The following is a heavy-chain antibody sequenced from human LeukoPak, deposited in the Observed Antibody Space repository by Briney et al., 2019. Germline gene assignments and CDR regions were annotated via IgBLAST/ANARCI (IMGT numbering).Heavy chain of an antibody. CDR2: IYYSGST. J-gene: IGHJ4*02. D-gene: IGHD6-25*01. CDR1: GGSISSYY. CDR3: ASEGIAAAGSFVY. V-gene: IGHV4-59*08. Sequence: SETLFLTCTVSGGSISSYYWSWIRQPPGKGLEWIGYIYYSGSTNYNPSLKSRVTISVDTSKNQFSLRLSSVTAADTAVYYCASEGIAAAGSFVYWGQGTLVTVSS.